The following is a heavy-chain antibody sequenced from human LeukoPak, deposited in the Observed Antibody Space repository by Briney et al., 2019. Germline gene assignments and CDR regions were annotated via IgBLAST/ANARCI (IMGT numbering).Heavy chain of an antibody. J-gene: IGHJ4*02. CDR2: INSDGSST. V-gene: IGHV3-74*01. Sequence: SGGSLRLSCAASGFTFSSYWMHWVRQAPGKGLVWVSRINSDGSSTSYADSVKGRFTISRDNAKNTLYLQMNSLRAEDTAVYYCAKDIRVYDSPSGVDYWGQGTLVTVSS. D-gene: IGHD3-22*01. CDR3: AKDIRVYDSPSGVDY. CDR1: GFTFSSYW.